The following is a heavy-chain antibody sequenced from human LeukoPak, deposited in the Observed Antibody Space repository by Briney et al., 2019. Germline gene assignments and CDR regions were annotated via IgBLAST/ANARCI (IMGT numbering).Heavy chain of an antibody. CDR3: ARVVGAFDY. J-gene: IGHJ4*02. V-gene: IGHV4-39*01. CDR1: GGSISSSSYY. Sequence: PSETLSLTCSVSGGSISSSSYYWGWIRQPPGKGLEGIGSIYYSGSTYYNPSLQSRVTISVDTSKNQFSLTLSSVTAADTAVYYCARVVGAFDYWGQGTLVTVSS. D-gene: IGHD1-26*01. CDR2: IYYSGST.